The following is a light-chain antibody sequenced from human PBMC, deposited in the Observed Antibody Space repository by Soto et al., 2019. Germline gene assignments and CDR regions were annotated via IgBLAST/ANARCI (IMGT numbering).Light chain of an antibody. J-gene: IGLJ1*01. CDR2: EVY. CDR3: SSYAGSHTYV. Sequence: SVRTEPRSVSGSPGQSVTISCTGTSSDVGGYNYVSWYQQHPGKAPKLMIYEVYKRPSGVPDRFSGSKSGNTASLTVSGLQAEDEADYYCSSYAGSHTYVFGTGTKVTVL. CDR1: SSDVGGYNY. V-gene: IGLV2-11*01.